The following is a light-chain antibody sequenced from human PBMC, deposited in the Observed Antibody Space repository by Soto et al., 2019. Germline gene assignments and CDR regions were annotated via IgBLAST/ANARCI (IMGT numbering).Light chain of an antibody. J-gene: IGLJ1*01. CDR3: SSYTSSSTPYV. V-gene: IGLV2-14*01. Sequence: QSALTQPASVSGSPGQSITISCTGTSSDVGYYNYVSWYQQHPGKAPKVMIYEVSNRPSGVSDRFSGYKSGNTASLTISGLQAEDEADYYCSSYTSSSTPYVFGTGTKLTVL. CDR2: EVS. CDR1: SSDVGYYNY.